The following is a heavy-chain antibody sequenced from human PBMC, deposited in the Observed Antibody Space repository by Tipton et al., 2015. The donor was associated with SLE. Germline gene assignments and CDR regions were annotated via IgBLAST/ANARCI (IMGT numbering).Heavy chain of an antibody. CDR2: ISSTGSHT. V-gene: IGHV3-11*01. CDR3: TRERICELYYFDY. CDR1: GFTFGDYY. D-gene: IGHD2-15*01. Sequence: SLRLSCKASGFTFGDYYMSWIRRAPGKGLEWISYISSTGSHTYYADSVKGRFTISRDNTQKSLYLQMNSLRVEDTAVYYCTRERICELYYFDYWGQGVLVTVS. J-gene: IGHJ4*02.